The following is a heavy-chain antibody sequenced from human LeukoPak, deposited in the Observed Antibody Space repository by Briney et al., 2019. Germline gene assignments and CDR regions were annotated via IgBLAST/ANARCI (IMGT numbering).Heavy chain of an antibody. CDR2: ISAYNGNT. D-gene: IGHD2-2*02. CDR1: GYTFTSYG. CDR3: ARGTRDCSSTSCYNY. Sequence: GASVKVSCKASGYTFTSYGISWVRQAPGQGLEWMGWISAYNGNTNYAQKFQGRVTMTRDNSINTAYMELSSLKSEDTAVYYCARGTRDCSSTSCYNYWGQGTLVTVSS. J-gene: IGHJ4*02. V-gene: IGHV1-18*01.